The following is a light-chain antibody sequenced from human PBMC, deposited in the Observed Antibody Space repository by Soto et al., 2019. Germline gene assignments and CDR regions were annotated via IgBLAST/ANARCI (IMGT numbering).Light chain of an antibody. J-gene: IGLJ3*02. Sequence: QSALTQPASVSGSPGQSITISCTGTSSDVGLYNLVSWYQQLPGKAPKLIIYEVNELPSGISDRFSGSKSGNTASLTISGLQDEDEADYYCCSYVGSSILMFGGGTTLTVL. CDR2: EVN. V-gene: IGLV2-23*02. CDR3: CSYVGSSILM. CDR1: SSDVGLYNL.